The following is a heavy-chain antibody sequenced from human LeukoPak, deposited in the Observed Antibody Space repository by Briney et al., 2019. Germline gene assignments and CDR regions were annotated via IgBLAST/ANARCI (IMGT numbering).Heavy chain of an antibody. V-gene: IGHV3-23*01. CDR1: GFTFTSHA. J-gene: IGHJ4*02. CDR2: ISASGGAT. CDR3: AKESSGYYVLEY. Sequence: GGSLRLSCAASGFTFTSHAMNWVRQAPGQGLEWVSVISASGGATHYAESVKGRFTISRDNSKNTLYLQMNSLRAEDTAVYYCAKESSGYYVLEYWGQGTLVTVSS. D-gene: IGHD3-22*01.